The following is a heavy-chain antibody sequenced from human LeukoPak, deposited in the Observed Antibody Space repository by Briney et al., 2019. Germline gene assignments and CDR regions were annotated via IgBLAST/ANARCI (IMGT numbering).Heavy chain of an antibody. CDR1: GFTDNSNY. Sequence: PGGSLRLSCAASGFTDNSNYMSWVRQAPGKALEWVSVIYDNGDAYSADSVKGRFTISRHNSKNTLYLQMNSLRPEDTAVYYCAGGSRRDGYDYWGQGTLVTVSS. CDR3: AGGSRRDGYDY. CDR2: IYDNGDA. D-gene: IGHD5-24*01. V-gene: IGHV3-53*04. J-gene: IGHJ4*02.